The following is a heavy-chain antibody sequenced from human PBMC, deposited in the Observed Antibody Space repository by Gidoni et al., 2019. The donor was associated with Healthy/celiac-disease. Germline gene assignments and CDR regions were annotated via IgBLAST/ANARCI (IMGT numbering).Heavy chain of an antibody. CDR3: TRPRVGYYYDSSGYSDDAFDI. V-gene: IGHV3-73*02. Sequence: VQLVESGGGLVQPGGSLKLSCAASGFTFSGSAMHWVRQASGKGLGWVGRIRSKANSDATAYAASVKGRFTISRDDSKNTAYLQMNSLKTEDTAVYYCTRPRVGYYYDSSGYSDDAFDIWGQGTMVTVSS. J-gene: IGHJ3*02. CDR1: GFTFSGSA. CDR2: IRSKANSDAT. D-gene: IGHD3-22*01.